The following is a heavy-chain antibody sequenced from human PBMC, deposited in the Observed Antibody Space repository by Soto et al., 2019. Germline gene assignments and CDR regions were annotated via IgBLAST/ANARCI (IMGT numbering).Heavy chain of an antibody. D-gene: IGHD3-3*02. CDR3: ARRKLGDVFDI. Sequence: PSETLSLTCTVSGDSISSPSSSWTWCRQPPGKGLEWIGYIYQNGNTYYNPSVRGRVTISVDRSNNQFSLNLISVTAADTAVYFCARRKLGDVFDIWGPGTLVTGSS. V-gene: IGHV4-30-2*01. CDR2: IYQNGNT. J-gene: IGHJ3*02. CDR1: GDSISSPSSS.